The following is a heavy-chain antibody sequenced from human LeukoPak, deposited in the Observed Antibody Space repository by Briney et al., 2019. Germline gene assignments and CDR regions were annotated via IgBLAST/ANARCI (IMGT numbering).Heavy chain of an antibody. CDR3: ASKQLVGHYYYYYYMDV. Sequence: GGSLRLSCAASGFTFSSYSMNWVRQAPGKGLEWVSSISSSSSYVYHADSVKGRFTISRDNAKNSLYLQMNSLRAEDTAVYYCASKQLVGHYYYYYYMDVWGKGTTVTVSS. V-gene: IGHV3-21*01. D-gene: IGHD6-6*01. CDR1: GFTFSSYS. CDR2: ISSSSSYV. J-gene: IGHJ6*03.